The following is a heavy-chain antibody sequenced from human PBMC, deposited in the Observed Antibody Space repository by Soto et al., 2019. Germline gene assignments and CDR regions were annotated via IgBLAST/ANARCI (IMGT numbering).Heavy chain of an antibody. CDR2: TSWNSGSI. J-gene: IGHJ3*02. D-gene: IGHD3-22*01. Sequence: GGSLRLSCAASGFTFSSYGMHWVRQAPGKGLEWVAGTSWNSGSIGYADSVKGRFTISRDNAKNSLYLQMNSLRAEDTALYYCAKASAEYYYDSSGPFFDIWGQGTMVTVSS. CDR1: GFTFSSYG. CDR3: AKASAEYYYDSSGPFFDI. V-gene: IGHV3-9*01.